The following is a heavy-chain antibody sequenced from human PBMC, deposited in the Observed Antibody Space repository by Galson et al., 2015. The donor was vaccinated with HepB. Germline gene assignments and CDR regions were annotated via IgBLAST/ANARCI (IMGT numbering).Heavy chain of an antibody. CDR2: ISSGSSTI. Sequence: SLRLSCAGSEFTFDSYGMNWVRQAPGKGPEWVSYISSGSSTISYADPVKGRFTISRDNAKNSLYLQMNSLRAEDTAVYYCARDSPPLDYDLWGRGTLVTVSS. V-gene: IGHV3-48*04. CDR1: EFTFDSYG. J-gene: IGHJ2*01. D-gene: IGHD4/OR15-4a*01. CDR3: ARDSPPLDYDL.